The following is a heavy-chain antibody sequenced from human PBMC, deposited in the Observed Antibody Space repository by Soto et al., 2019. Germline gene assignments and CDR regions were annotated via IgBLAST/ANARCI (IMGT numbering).Heavy chain of an antibody. Sequence: PGGSLRLSCAASGFTVSSNYMSWVRQAPGKGLEWVSVIYSGGSTYYADSVKGRFTISRDNSKNTLYLQMNSLRAEDTAVYYCARENYYYDSSGYLSGWFDPWGQGTLVTVS. CDR3: ARENYYYDSSGYLSGWFDP. V-gene: IGHV3-53*01. CDR1: GFTVSSNY. J-gene: IGHJ5*02. CDR2: IYSGGST. D-gene: IGHD3-22*01.